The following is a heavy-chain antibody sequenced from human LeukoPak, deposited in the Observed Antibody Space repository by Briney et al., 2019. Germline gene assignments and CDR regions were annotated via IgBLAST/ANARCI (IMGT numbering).Heavy chain of an antibody. CDR1: GFTFSSYG. J-gene: IGHJ3*02. V-gene: IGHV3-30*03. Sequence: GRSLRLSCAASGFTFSSYGMHWVRQAPGKGLEWVAVISYDGSNKYYADSVKGRFTISRDNSKNTLYPQMNSLRAEDTAVYYCAVVAAPLDAFDIWGQGTMVTVSS. CDR3: AVVAAPLDAFDI. D-gene: IGHD2-15*01. CDR2: ISYDGSNK.